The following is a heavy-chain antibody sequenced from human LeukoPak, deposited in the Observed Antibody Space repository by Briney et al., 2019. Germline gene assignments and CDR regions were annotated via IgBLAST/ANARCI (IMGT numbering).Heavy chain of an antibody. CDR3: ARAAYSDGWSYVYFDG. Sequence: NLPETLSPTCTFPGGPISGYYWHWIRPPPGKGLEWIGYISRSGGTNYNPSLKSRVTISRATSKNQFSLILTSLTAAETAVYFCARAAYSDGWSYVYFDGWGQGTLVTVS. J-gene: IGHJ4*02. CDR2: ISRSGGT. D-gene: IGHD6-19*01. CDR1: GGPISGYY. V-gene: IGHV4-59*01.